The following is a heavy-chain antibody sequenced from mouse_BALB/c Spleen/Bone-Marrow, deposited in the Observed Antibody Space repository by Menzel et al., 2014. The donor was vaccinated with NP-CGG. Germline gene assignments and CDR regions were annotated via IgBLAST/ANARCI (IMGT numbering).Heavy chain of an antibody. CDR1: GFNIKDTY. CDR2: IDPATGHT. Sequence: VQLQQPGAELVKPGASVKLSCTASGFNIKDTYMHWVKQRPEQGLEWIGRIDPATGHTKYDPKFQGKATITADTSSNTAYLQLSSLTSEDTAVYYCARYDYGVYFDYWGQGTTLTVSS. V-gene: IGHV14-3*02. CDR3: ARYDYGVYFDY. D-gene: IGHD2-4*01. J-gene: IGHJ2*01.